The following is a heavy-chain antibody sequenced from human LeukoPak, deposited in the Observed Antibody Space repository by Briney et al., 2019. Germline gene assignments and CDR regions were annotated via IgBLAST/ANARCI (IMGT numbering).Heavy chain of an antibody. CDR3: ARAGFWSGPGYFDL. CDR2: IYYSGST. CDR1: GGSISSYY. V-gene: IGHV4-59*01. D-gene: IGHD3-3*01. J-gene: IGHJ2*01. Sequence: SETLSLTCTVSGGSISSYYWSWIRQPPGKGLEWIGYIYYSGSTNYNPSLKSRVTISVDTSKNQFSLKLSSVTAADTAVYYCARAGFWSGPGYFDLWGRGTLVTVSS.